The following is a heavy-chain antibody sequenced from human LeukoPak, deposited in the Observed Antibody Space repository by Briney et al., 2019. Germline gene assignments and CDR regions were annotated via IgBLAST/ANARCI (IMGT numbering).Heavy chain of an antibody. D-gene: IGHD1-26*01. V-gene: IGHV1-2*02. CDR1: GYTFTGYY. Sequence: ASVKVSCKASGYTFTGYYMHWVRQAPGQGLEWMGWINPNSGGTNYAQKFQGRVTMTRNTSISTAYMELSSLRSEDTAVYYCARIGATEDYWGQGTLVTVSS. CDR2: INPNSGGT. J-gene: IGHJ4*02. CDR3: ARIGATEDY.